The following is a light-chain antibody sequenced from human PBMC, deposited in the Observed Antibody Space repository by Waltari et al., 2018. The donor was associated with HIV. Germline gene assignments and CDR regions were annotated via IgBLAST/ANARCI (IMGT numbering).Light chain of an antibody. V-gene: IGLV3-9*01. CDR3: QVWHYTVV. J-gene: IGLJ2*01. CDR1: NIGTKD. Sequence: SYELTQPFSVSVALGQTARIPCGGSNIGTKDVHWYQQKPGQAPLFLVFNDIHRPSWVPERFSGSKSRKLAARTISGAQAGDEAAYYCQVWHYTVVFGGGTKVTV. CDR2: NDI.